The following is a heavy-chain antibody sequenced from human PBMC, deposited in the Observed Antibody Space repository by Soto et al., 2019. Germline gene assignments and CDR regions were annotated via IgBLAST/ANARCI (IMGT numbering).Heavy chain of an antibody. CDR1: GYSFTSYW. V-gene: IGHV5-10-1*01. Sequence: TGESLKISCKGSGYSFTSYWISWVRQMPGKGLEWMGRIDPSDSYTNYSPSFQGHVTISADKSISTAYLQWSSLKASDTAMYYCARDPGYSDAFDIWGQGTMVTVSS. CDR2: IDPSDSYT. D-gene: IGHD6-13*01. CDR3: ARDPGYSDAFDI. J-gene: IGHJ3*02.